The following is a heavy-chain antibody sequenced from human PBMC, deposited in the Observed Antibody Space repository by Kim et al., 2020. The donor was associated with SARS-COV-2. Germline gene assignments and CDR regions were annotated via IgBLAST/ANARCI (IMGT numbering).Heavy chain of an antibody. V-gene: IGHV4-31*03. D-gene: IGHD3-10*01. Sequence: SETLSLTCTVSGGSISSGGYYWSWIRQHPGKGLEWIGYIYYSGSTYYNPSLKSRVTISVDTSKNQFSLKLSSVTAADTAVYYCARDLIGMVRERYGMDVWGQGTTVTVS. CDR2: IYYSGST. J-gene: IGHJ6*02. CDR1: GGSISSGGYY. CDR3: ARDLIGMVRERYGMDV.